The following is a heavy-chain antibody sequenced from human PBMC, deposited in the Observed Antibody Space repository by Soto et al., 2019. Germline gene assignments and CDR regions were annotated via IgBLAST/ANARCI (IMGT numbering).Heavy chain of an antibody. D-gene: IGHD5-18*01. Sequence: ASGKVSCKAAGYTFTSYDSNWVRQATGQGLEWMGLMNPNSCNTGYAQKFKGRVTMTRNTSTSTAYMEMSSLRSEDTAVSYCARGLLQLWLGRYYYGMDVWGQGTTVTVS. V-gene: IGHV1-8*01. J-gene: IGHJ6*02. CDR1: GYTFTSYD. CDR2: MNPNSCNT. CDR3: ARGLLQLWLGRYYYGMDV.